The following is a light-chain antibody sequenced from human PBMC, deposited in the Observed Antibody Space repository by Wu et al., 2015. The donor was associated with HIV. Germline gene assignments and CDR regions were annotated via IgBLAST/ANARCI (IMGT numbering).Light chain of an antibody. Sequence: DIQMTQSPSTLSASVGDRVTITCRASQSVRRWLAWYQQKPGKAPKLLIYTASNLESGVPSRFSGNGSGTDFTLTISNLQPDDFAVYYCQQYNNWPQTFGLGTKVEIK. CDR2: TAS. V-gene: IGKV1-5*03. CDR1: QSVRRW. J-gene: IGKJ1*01. CDR3: QQYNNWPQT.